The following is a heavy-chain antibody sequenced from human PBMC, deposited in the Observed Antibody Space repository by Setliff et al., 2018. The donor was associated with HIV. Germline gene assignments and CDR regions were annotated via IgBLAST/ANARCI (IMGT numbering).Heavy chain of an antibody. CDR2: ISGSAGTT. CDR1: GFTFSNYA. J-gene: IGHJ4*02. Sequence: PGGSLRLSCAASGFTFSNYAMSWVRQAPGKGLEWVSGISGSAGTTYYADSVKGRFTISRDNAKNSLYLQMNSLRAEDTAVYYCAKGLAVAGDYWGQGTLVTVSS. V-gene: IGHV3-23*01. D-gene: IGHD6-19*01. CDR3: AKGLAVAGDY.